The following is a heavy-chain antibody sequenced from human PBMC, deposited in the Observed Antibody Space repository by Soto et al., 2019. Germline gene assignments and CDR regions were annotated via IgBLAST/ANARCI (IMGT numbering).Heavy chain of an antibody. CDR2: ISGSGGST. D-gene: IGHD3-9*01. V-gene: IGHV3-23*01. Sequence: GGSLRLSCAASGFTFSSYAMSWVRQAPGKGLEWVSAISGSGGSTYYADSVKGRFTISRDNSKNTLYLQMNSLRAEDTAVYYCAKAFGAFEYYDILTGYYIGGMDVWGQGTTVTVSS. CDR1: GFTFSSYA. CDR3: AKAFGAFEYYDILTGYYIGGMDV. J-gene: IGHJ6*02.